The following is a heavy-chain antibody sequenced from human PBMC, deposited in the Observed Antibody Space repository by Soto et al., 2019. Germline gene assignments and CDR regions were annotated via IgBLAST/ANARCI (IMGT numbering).Heavy chain of an antibody. V-gene: IGHV3-7*01. CDR3: ARDLRFLEWLLLDY. CDR2: IKQDGSEK. J-gene: IGHJ4*02. Sequence: GGSLRLSCASSGFTFSSYWMSWVRQAPGKGLEWVANIKQDGSEKYYVDSVKGRFTISRDNAKNSLYLQMNSLRAEDTAVYYCARDLRFLEWLLLDYWGQGTLVTVSS. CDR1: GFTFSSYW. D-gene: IGHD3-3*01.